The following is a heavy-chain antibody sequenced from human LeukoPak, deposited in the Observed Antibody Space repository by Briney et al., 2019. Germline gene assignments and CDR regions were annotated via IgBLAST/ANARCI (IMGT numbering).Heavy chain of an antibody. Sequence: ASVKVSCKASGYTFTGYNIHWVRQAPGQGLEWRGGINPNSGGTNYAQKFQGRVTMTRDTSISTAYMELSRVRSDDTAVYYCARYSSTYGDYYFDYWGQGTLVTVSS. CDR3: ARYSSTYGDYYFDY. V-gene: IGHV1-2*02. CDR2: INPNSGGT. D-gene: IGHD6-6*01. J-gene: IGHJ4*02. CDR1: GYTFTGYN.